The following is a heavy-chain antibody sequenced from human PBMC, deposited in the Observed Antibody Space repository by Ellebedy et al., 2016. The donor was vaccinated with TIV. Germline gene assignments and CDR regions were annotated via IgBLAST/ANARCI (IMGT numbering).Heavy chain of an antibody. CDR2: IYYSGST. CDR3: ARAIGDTFEAFHI. V-gene: IGHV4-39*01. J-gene: IGHJ3*02. Sequence: GSLRLSCSVSGGSITSSGYYWTWIRQPPGKGLEWIGTIYYSGSTYYNPSLKSRVTISRDTSKNQFSLRQTSVTGADTAIYYCARAIGDTFEAFHIWGQGTLVTVSS. D-gene: IGHD2/OR15-2a*01. CDR1: GGSITSSGYY.